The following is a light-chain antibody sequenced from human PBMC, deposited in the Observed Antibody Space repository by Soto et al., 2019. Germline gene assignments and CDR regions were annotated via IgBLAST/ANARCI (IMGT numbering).Light chain of an antibody. J-gene: IGKJ1*01. Sequence: DIQMTQSPTTLSASIGDRVTITCRASESIRTWLAWYQHKPGKAPKFLIYDASTLESGVPSRFSGSGSGTEFTLTISSLQPEDFATYYCQQLNSYPRTFGQGTKWIS. CDR3: QQLNSYPRT. CDR1: ESIRTW. V-gene: IGKV1-5*01. CDR2: DAS.